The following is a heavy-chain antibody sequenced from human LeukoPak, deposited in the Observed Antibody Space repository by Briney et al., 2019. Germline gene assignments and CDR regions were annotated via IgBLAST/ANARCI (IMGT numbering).Heavy chain of an antibody. D-gene: IGHD6-19*01. J-gene: IGHJ5*02. V-gene: IGHV3-30*18. CDR1: GFTFSSYA. CDR3: AKDKASSWLDP. CDR2: ISHDGSGK. Sequence: GGSLRLSCAASGFTFSSYAMNWVRQAPGKGLEWVAVISHDGSGKHSIDSVRGRFTISRDNAKNTLYLQMDSLRSEDTAIYYCAKDKASSWLDPWGQGTLVTVSS.